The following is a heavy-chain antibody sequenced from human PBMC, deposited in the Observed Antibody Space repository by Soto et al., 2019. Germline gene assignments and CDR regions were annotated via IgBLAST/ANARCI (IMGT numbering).Heavy chain of an antibody. CDR3: GPDTLDY. V-gene: IGHV3-33*01. CDR1: GFMFSSHG. J-gene: IGHJ4*02. Sequence: TGGSLRLSCAASGFMFSSHGMHWIRQAPGKGLEWVAVIWYDGSNKYYADSVKGLFTISRDNSKNTLYLQMNSLRVEDTAVYYCGPDTLDYWGQGTLVTVSS. CDR2: IWYDGSNK.